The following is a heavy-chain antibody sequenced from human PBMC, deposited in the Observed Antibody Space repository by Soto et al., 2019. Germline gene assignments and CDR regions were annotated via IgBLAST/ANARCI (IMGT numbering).Heavy chain of an antibody. V-gene: IGHV4-39*01. D-gene: IGHD5-18*01. CDR2: IYYTGRT. CDR3: ARQEGYRAGCPGY. Sequence: QLQLQESGPGLVKPSETLSLTCTVSGDSISSSSYYWGWIRQPPGKGLEWIGSIYYTGRTFYNPSLQSRVSISTDTSKNQLSLSLSSVTATDTALYYCARQEGYRAGCPGYWGQGSQVTVSS. CDR1: GDSISSSSYY. J-gene: IGHJ4*02.